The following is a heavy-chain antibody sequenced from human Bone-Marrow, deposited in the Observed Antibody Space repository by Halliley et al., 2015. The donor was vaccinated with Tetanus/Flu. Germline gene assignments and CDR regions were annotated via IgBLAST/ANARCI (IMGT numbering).Heavy chain of an antibody. CDR1: GFSLSSYG. Sequence: CAASGFSLSSYGMTWVRQAPGKGLEWVSGLGNTGGGPYYADSVKGRFTISRDNSRNTLYLQMNSLRADDTAVYYCAKDRRSQGVSYYGLDVWGQGTTVTVSS. J-gene: IGHJ6*02. CDR2: LGNTGGGP. V-gene: IGHV3-23*01. D-gene: IGHD2-15*01. CDR3: AKDRRSQGVSYYGLDV.